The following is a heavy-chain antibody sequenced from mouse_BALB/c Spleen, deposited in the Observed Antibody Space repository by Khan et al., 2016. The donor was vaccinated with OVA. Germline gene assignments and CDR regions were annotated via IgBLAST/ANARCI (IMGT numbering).Heavy chain of an antibody. J-gene: IGHJ2*01. V-gene: IGHV1-5*01. CDR3: TRSYDSYYFDY. CDR2: IYPGNSDT. D-gene: IGHD2-4*01. Sequence: EVQLQQSGTVLARPGASVKMSCKASGYSFTSYWMHWVKQRPGQGLEWMGAIYPGNSDTRYNQKFKGKATLTAVTSASTAYMELSSLTDEDSAVYYCTRSYDSYYFDYWGQGTTLTVSS. CDR1: GYSFTSYW.